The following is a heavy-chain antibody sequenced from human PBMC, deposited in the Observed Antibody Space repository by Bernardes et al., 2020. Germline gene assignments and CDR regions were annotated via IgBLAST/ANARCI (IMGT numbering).Heavy chain of an antibody. V-gene: IGHV3-48*01. CDR2: ITSSSSTV. CDR1: GFSFSNYN. D-gene: IGHD6-19*01. Sequence: GGSLRLSCAASGFSFSNYNMDWVRQAPGKGLEWISYITSSSSTVYYADSVKGRFTISRDNSKNTLYLQMNSLRAEDTAVYYCAKDQSSGRYGDAFDIWGQGTMVTVSS. J-gene: IGHJ3*02. CDR3: AKDQSSGRYGDAFDI.